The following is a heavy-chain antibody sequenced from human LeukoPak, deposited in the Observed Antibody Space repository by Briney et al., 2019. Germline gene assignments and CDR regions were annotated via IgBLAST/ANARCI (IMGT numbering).Heavy chain of an antibody. CDR2: INIDGTTT. Sequence: PGGSLRLSCAASGFNFSSFLMHWVRQAPGKGLVWVSRINIDGTTTTYADSVKGRFTISRDNAKNTLYLQMNSLKVEDTALYFCARVGHGSSWFESWGQGTLITVSS. J-gene: IGHJ5*01. D-gene: IGHD2-2*01. CDR3: ARVGHGSSWFES. CDR1: GFNFSSFL. V-gene: IGHV3-74*01.